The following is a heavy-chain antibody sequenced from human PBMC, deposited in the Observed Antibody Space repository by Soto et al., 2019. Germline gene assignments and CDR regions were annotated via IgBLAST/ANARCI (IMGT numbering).Heavy chain of an antibody. J-gene: IGHJ6*02. Sequence: LRLSCAASGFTFSSYDMHWVRQATGKGLEWVSAIGTAGDTYYPGSVKGRFTISRENAKNSLYLQMNSLRAGDTAVYYCARGHYYGSGRHYYYYGMDVWGQGTTVTVSS. CDR1: GFTFSSYD. D-gene: IGHD3-10*01. V-gene: IGHV3-13*04. CDR3: ARGHYYGSGRHYYYYGMDV. CDR2: IGTAGDT.